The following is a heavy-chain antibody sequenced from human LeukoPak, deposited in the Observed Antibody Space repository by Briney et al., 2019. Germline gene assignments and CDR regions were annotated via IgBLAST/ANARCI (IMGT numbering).Heavy chain of an antibody. CDR1: GFTFSSYA. CDR3: AKATYYDFWSGLNMDV. CDR2: ISGSGGST. Sequence: PGGSLRLSCAASGFTFSSYAMSWVRRAPGKGLEWVSAISGSGGSTYYADSVKGRFTISRDNSKNTLYLQMNSLRAEDTAVYYCAKATYYDFWSGLNMDVWGKGTTVTVSS. V-gene: IGHV3-23*01. D-gene: IGHD3-3*01. J-gene: IGHJ6*03.